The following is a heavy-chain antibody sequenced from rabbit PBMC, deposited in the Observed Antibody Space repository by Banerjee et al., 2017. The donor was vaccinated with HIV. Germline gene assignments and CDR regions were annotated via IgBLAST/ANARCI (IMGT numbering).Heavy chain of an antibody. CDR2: INNGGIT. J-gene: IGHJ4*01. Sequence: EESGGGLVQPEGSLTLTCTASGFSFSSSYWICWVRQAPGKGLEYIGAINNGGITDYASWVNGRFTISKTSSTVDLKMTSLTAADTATYFCARASGYFGDGDFNLWGPGTLVTVS. CDR1: GFSFSSSYW. V-gene: IGHV1S25*01. D-gene: IGHD1-1*01. CDR3: ARASGYFGDGDFNL.